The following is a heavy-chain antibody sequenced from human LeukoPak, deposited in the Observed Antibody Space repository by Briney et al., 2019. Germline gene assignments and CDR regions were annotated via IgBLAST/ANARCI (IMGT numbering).Heavy chain of an antibody. CDR2: IYTSGST. Sequence: SETLSLTCTVSGGSISSYYWSWIRQPPGKGLEWIGRIYTSGSTNYNPSLKSRVTISVDTSKNQFSLKLSSVTAADTAVYYCAANKRWLQSLGYWGQGTLVTVSS. CDR1: GGSISSYY. V-gene: IGHV4-4*08. CDR3: AANKRWLQSLGY. D-gene: IGHD5-24*01. J-gene: IGHJ4*02.